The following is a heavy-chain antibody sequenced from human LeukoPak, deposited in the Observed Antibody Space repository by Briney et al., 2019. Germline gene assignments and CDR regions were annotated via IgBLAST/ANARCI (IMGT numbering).Heavy chain of an antibody. D-gene: IGHD4-17*01. CDR1: GFTFSSYW. CDR3: ARQAAYGEDGIAY. V-gene: IGHV3-74*01. J-gene: IGHJ4*02. Sequence: GGSLRLSCAASGFTFSSYWMHWVRQAPGKGPVWVSRINPDGRSTNYADSVKGRFTISRDNAKTTVYLQMNSLRAEDTAIYYCARQAAYGEDGIAYCGQGTLVSVSS. CDR2: INPDGRST.